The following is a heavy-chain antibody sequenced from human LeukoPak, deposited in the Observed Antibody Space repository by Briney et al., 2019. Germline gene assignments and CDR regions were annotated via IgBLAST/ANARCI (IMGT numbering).Heavy chain of an antibody. Sequence: SETLSLTCTVSGGSISSYYWSWIRQPAGKGLEWIGRIYTSGSTNYNPSLKSRVTMSVDTSKNQFSLKLSFVTAADTAVYYCARDGYCSGGSCCSGYAFDIWGQGTMVTVSS. CDR2: IYTSGST. J-gene: IGHJ3*02. CDR1: GGSISSYY. V-gene: IGHV4-4*07. CDR3: ARDGYCSGGSCCSGYAFDI. D-gene: IGHD2-15*01.